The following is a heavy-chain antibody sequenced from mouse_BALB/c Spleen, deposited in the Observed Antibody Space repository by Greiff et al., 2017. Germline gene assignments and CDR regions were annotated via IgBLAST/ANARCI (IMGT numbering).Heavy chain of an antibody. CDR1: GFTFSSYA. V-gene: IGHV5-6-5*01. D-gene: IGHD1-1*01. CDR2: ISSGGST. J-gene: IGHJ2*01. CDR3: ASDDYYGSSSYFDY. Sequence: EVKLMESGGGLVKPGGSLKLSCAASGFTFSSYAMSWVRQTPEKRLEWVASISSGGSTYYPDSVKGRFTISRDNARNILYLQMSSLRSEDTAMYYCASDDYYGSSSYFDYWGQGTTLTVSS.